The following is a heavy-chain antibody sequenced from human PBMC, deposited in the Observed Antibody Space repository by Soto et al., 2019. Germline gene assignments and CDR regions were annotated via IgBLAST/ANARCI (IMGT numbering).Heavy chain of an antibody. D-gene: IGHD2-21*01. CDR1: GFLFSTYW. V-gene: IGHV3-74*01. CDR3: AIGGGDYNYFDH. J-gene: IGHJ4*02. CDR2: IKSDGSST. Sequence: EVQLVESGGGLVQPGGSLRLSSAASGFLFSTYWMFWVRQVPRKGMLWVSRIKSDGSSTSYADSVKGRFTISRDNTKNTLYLQMTSLRAEDTAVYYCAIGGGDYNYFDHWGQGILVTVSS.